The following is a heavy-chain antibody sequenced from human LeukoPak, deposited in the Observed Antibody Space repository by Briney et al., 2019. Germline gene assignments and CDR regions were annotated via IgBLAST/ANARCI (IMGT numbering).Heavy chain of an antibody. CDR2: ISYSGIT. V-gene: IGHV4-39*07. CDR3: ARDSCCSTTSCNLDC. Sequence: SETLSLTCTVSGGSISGSSYFWGWIRQSPAKGLEWIGSISYSGITHYNPSLKSRVTMSVDTSRNQVSLNLDSVTAADTAVYYWARDSCCSTTSCNLDCWGQGNLVTVSS. CDR1: GGSISGSSYF. D-gene: IGHD2-2*01. J-gene: IGHJ4*02.